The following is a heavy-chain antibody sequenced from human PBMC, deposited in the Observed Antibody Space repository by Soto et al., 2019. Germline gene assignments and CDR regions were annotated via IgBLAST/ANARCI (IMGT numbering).Heavy chain of an antibody. CDR3: AREKDLILGGYAFGY. D-gene: IGHD1-26*01. Sequence: QVQLQESGPRLVKPSETLSLTCSVSDSSMSPYYWTWFRQAPWKGLEWIGHLLYRGTATYNPALKGRVTISLDTSKKQVSLKLSSVIAADTAVYYCAREKDLILGGYAFGYWGPGTLVTVSS. CDR2: LLYRGTA. J-gene: IGHJ3*01. CDR1: DSSMSPYY. V-gene: IGHV4-59*01.